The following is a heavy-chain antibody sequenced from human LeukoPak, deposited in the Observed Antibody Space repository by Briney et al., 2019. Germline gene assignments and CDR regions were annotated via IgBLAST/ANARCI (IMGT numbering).Heavy chain of an antibody. CDR3: ARERRYFDWLTPFSAFDI. V-gene: IGHV6-1*01. D-gene: IGHD3-9*01. Sequence: SQTLSLTCAISGDSVSSNSAAWNWIRQSPSRGLEWLGRTYYRSKWYNDYAVSVKSRITINPDTSKNQFSLQLNSVTPEDTAVYYCARERRYFDWLTPFSAFDIWGQGTMVTVSS. CDR1: GDSVSSNSAA. CDR2: TYYRSKWYN. J-gene: IGHJ3*02.